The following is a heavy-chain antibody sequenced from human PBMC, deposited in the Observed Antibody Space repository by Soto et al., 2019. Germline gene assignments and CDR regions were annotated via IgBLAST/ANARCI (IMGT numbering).Heavy chain of an antibody. V-gene: IGHV4-61*01. Sequence: SETLSLTCTVSGGSVSSGSYYWSWIRQPPGKGLEWIGYIHYSGTTSFFPSYNPSLRSRVTISEGTSKNQFSLKLLSVTTADTAVYFCAAGEASSRNLAPYYLDFWGQGTLVTVSS. J-gene: IGHJ4*02. CDR3: AAGEASSRNLAPYYLDF. D-gene: IGHD6-13*01. CDR2: IHYSGTT. CDR1: GGSVSSGSYY.